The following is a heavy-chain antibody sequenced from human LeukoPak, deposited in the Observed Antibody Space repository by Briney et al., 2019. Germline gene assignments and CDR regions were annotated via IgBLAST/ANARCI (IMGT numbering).Heavy chain of an antibody. Sequence: SETLSLTCAVYGGSFSGYYWSWIRQPPGKGLEWIGEINHSGSTNYNPSLKSRVTISVDTSKNQFSLKLSSVTAADTAVYYCAREWDQLRFLEWLQTAGAFDIWGQGTMVIVSS. CDR1: GGSFSGYY. V-gene: IGHV4-34*01. D-gene: IGHD3-3*01. J-gene: IGHJ3*02. CDR3: AREWDQLRFLEWLQTAGAFDI. CDR2: INHSGST.